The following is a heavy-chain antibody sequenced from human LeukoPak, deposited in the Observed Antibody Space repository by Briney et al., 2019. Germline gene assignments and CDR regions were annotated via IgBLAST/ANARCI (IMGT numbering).Heavy chain of an antibody. CDR1: GFTFSSNG. D-gene: IGHD3-10*01. V-gene: IGHV3-30*03. Sequence: PGGSLRLSCAASGFTFSSNGMHWVRQAPGKELEWVTVISYDGSDKYYADSVKGRFTISRDNSKNTLYLQMNSLRREDTAVYYCARNGGRWTMVRGDGFYFDYWGQGTLVTVSS. CDR3: ARNGGRWTMVRGDGFYFDY. CDR2: ISYDGSDK. J-gene: IGHJ4*02.